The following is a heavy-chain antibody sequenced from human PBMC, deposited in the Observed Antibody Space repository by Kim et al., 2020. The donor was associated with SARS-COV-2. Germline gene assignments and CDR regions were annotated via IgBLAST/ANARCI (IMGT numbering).Heavy chain of an antibody. Sequence: GGSLRLSCTASGFTFGDYAMSWVRQAPGKGLEWVGFIRSKAYGGTTEYAASVKGRFTISRDDSKSIAYLQMNSLKTEDTVVYYCTRGGSSASWVRGAYYYYYGMDVWGQGTTVTVSS. CDR3: TRGGSSASWVRGAYYYYYGMDV. CDR1: GFTFGDYA. D-gene: IGHD3-10*01. V-gene: IGHV3-49*04. J-gene: IGHJ6*02. CDR2: IRSKAYGGTT.